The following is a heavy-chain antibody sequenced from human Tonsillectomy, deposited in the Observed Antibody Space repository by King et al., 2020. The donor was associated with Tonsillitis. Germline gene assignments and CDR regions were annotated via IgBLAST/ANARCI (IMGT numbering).Heavy chain of an antibody. CDR3: ARVSLTYCSGTSCYAYYYYGMDV. Sequence: QLVQSGAEVKKPGASVKVSCKASGYTFTSYDVNWVRQATGQGLEWMGWMNPNSGNTGYAQKFQGRVTMTRNTSISTAYMELSSLRSEDAAVYYCARVSLTYCSGTSCYAYYYYGMDVWAQGTTVTVSS. J-gene: IGHJ6*02. CDR1: GYTFTSYD. V-gene: IGHV1-8*01. D-gene: IGHD2-2*01. CDR2: MNPNSGNT.